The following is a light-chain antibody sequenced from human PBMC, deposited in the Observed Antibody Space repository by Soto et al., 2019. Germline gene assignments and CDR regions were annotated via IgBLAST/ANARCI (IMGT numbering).Light chain of an antibody. J-gene: IGKJ1*01. CDR2: GAF. CDR3: QQSPGT. Sequence: EFLLTQSPGTLSLSPWEIATLSCRASQSVSSYLAWYQQKPGQAPRLVIYGAFTRATGIPDRFIGSGSGTDFSLTISRLEPEDFAVYYCQQSPGTFGQGPRWIS. V-gene: IGKV3-20*01. CDR1: QSVSSY.